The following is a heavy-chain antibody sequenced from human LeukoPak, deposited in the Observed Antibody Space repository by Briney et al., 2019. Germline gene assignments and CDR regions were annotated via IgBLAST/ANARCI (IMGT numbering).Heavy chain of an antibody. V-gene: IGHV1-46*01. CDR3: ATPLRSGDDCKLPTVCYGMDD. J-gene: IGHJ6*02. CDR2: INPSGGST. Sequence: GASVKVSCKASGYTFTSYYMHWVRQAPGQGLEWMGIINPSGGSTSYAQRLQGRVTMITDTSTSTAYMELRSLRSDDTAVYYCATPLRSGDDCKLPTVCYGMDDWGQGTTVTVSS. D-gene: IGHD2-21*02. CDR1: GYTFTSYY.